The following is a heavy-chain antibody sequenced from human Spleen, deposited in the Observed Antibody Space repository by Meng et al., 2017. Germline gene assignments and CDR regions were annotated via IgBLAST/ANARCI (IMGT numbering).Heavy chain of an antibody. D-gene: IGHD3-3*02. CDR1: GYTFPDYW. CDR3: ARNEDVLAAGQLFGDD. V-gene: IGHV1-2*06. Sequence: ASVKVSCKASGYTFPDYWLHWVRRAPGQGLEWMGRINPKSGDTHYAQRFQGRVTMTRDTSISTAYMELSGLRADDTAMYYCARNEDVLAAGQLFGDDWGQGTLVTVSS. CDR2: INPKSGDT. J-gene: IGHJ4*02.